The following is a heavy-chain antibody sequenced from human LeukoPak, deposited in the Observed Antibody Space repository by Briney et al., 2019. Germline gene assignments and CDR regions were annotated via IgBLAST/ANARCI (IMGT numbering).Heavy chain of an antibody. D-gene: IGHD2-2*01. V-gene: IGHV5-51*01. Sequence: GESLKISCRGSGYGFTSYWIVWVRQMPGKGLEWMGVIYPGDSNSRYSPSFQGQVTISADNSISTAYLQWSSLKASDTAIYYCVRHLSDITSCPNYWGPGTLITVAS. CDR1: GYGFTSYW. J-gene: IGHJ4*02. CDR3: VRHLSDITSCPNY. CDR2: IYPGDSNS.